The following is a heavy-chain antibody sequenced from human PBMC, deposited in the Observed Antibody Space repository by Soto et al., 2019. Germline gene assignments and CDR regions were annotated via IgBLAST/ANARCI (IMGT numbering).Heavy chain of an antibody. CDR3: ARAMTMTLARIFGMDV. J-gene: IGHJ6*02. D-gene: IGHD3-3*01. CDR1: GFFFQNYA. CDR2: IFYDGSND. Sequence: VGSLRLSCAASGFFFQNYAMHWVRLAPGKGLEWVSYIFYDGSNDNYADSVKGRFTVSRDNSEGMMFLQMNNLRVEDSGVYFCARAMTMTLARIFGMDVWGLGTTVTVS. V-gene: IGHV3-33*01.